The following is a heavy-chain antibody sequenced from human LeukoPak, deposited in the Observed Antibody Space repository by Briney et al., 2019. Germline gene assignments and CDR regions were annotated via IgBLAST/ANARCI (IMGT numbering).Heavy chain of an antibody. V-gene: IGHV4-34*01. J-gene: IGHJ4*02. CDR1: GGSFSGYY. CDR2: INHSGSI. D-gene: IGHD1-26*01. Sequence: SETLSLTCAVYGGSFSGYYWSWIRQPPGKGLEWIGEINHSGSINYNPSLKSRVTISVDTSKNQISLKMNPVTAADAAVYYCARLESKGGSYYNYWGQGTLVTVSS. CDR3: ARLESKGGSYYNY.